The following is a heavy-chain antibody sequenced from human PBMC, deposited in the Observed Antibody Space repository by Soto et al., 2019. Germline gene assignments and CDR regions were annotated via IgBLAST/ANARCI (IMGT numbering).Heavy chain of an antibody. CDR2: IIPVFDKA. Sequence: QVQLVQSGADVKKPGSSVKVSCKTSGGSFGSSAISWVRQAPAQGLEWMGEIIPVFDKANYAQNFQGRLTITADELTGTVFMELSSLRSEDTAVYFCARLRRDWVDACDLWGLGTFVTVSS. J-gene: IGHJ3*01. CDR1: GGSFGSSA. V-gene: IGHV1-69*01. D-gene: IGHD2-21*01. CDR3: ARLRRDWVDACDL.